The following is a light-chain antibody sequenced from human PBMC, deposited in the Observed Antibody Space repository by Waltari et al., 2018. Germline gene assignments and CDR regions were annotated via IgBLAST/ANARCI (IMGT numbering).Light chain of an antibody. CDR1: QSISSY. Sequence: EIVLTQSPATLSLSPGERATLSCRASQSISSYLAWYQQTPGQAPRILIYDASNRATGIPARFSGSVSGTDFTLTISSLEPEDFAVYYCQQRSNWPPITFGQGTRLEIK. V-gene: IGKV3-11*01. CDR2: DAS. J-gene: IGKJ5*01. CDR3: QQRSNWPPIT.